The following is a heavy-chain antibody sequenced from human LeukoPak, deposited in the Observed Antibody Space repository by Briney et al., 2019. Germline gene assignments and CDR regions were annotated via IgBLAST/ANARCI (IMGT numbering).Heavy chain of an antibody. CDR1: GLTFSSYG. CDR2: IRYDRSNK. V-gene: IGHV3-30*02. Sequence: PGGPLRLSCAASGLTFSSYGMHWVGKAPGKGLGGVAFIRYDRSNKYDGHSVEGRFTNSRDNSKNTLYLQMNSLRAEDTAVYYCAKDAHLLGEGFDYWGQGTLVTVSS. CDR3: AKDAHLLGEGFDY. D-gene: IGHD3-3*02. J-gene: IGHJ4*02.